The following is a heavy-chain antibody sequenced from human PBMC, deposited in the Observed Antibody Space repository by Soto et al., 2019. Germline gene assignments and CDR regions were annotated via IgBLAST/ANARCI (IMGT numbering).Heavy chain of an antibody. CDR2: VYYSGST. J-gene: IGHJ4*02. V-gene: IGHV4-59*01. D-gene: IGHD2-2*01. CDR1: DGPISNYY. CDR3: ARSYCSSTTCYPFFDY. Sequence: PSETLSLTCTVPDGPISNYYWSWILQPPEKGLVWIGYVYYSGSTNYNPSLQSRVTISLDTSKNQFSLNLGSVTAADTAVYYCARSYCSSTTCYPFFDYWGQGTPVTVSS.